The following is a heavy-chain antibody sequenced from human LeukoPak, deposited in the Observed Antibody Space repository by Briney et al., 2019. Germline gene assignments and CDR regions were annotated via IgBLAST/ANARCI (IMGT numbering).Heavy chain of an antibody. J-gene: IGHJ4*02. CDR3: ARPMVRGVIAFDY. V-gene: IGHV4-39*01. CDR1: GGSISSSSYY. D-gene: IGHD3-10*01. Sequence: SETLSLTCTVSGGSISSSSYYWGWIRQPPGKGLEWIGSIYYSGSTYYNPSLKSRVTISADTSKNQFSLKLSSVTAADTAVYYCARPMVRGVIAFDYWGQGTLVTVSS. CDR2: IYYSGST.